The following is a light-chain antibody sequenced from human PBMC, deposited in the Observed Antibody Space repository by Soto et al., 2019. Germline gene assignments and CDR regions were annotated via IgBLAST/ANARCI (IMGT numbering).Light chain of an antibody. CDR2: EVS. CDR3: SSYTSISTYV. CDR1: SSDVGSYNY. J-gene: IGLJ1*01. Sequence: QSVLTQPASVSGSPGQSITISCTGTSSDVGSYNYVSWYQQHPGKAPKLMIYEVSTRPSGVSSRFSGSKSGNTASLTISGLQAEDEADYYCSSYTSISTYVFGTGTKLTVL. V-gene: IGLV2-14*01.